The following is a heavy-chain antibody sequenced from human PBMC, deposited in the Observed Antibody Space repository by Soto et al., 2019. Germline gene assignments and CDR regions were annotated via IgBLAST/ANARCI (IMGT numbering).Heavy chain of an antibody. CDR2: IYYSGST. CDR1: GGSISSYY. CDR3: ASGRGYSYGSFDY. V-gene: IGHV4-59*01. J-gene: IGHJ4*02. Sequence: SETLSLTCTVSGGSISSYYWSWIRQPPGKGLEWIGYIYYSGSTNYNPALKSRVTISVDTSKNQFSLKLSSVTAADTAVYYCASGRGYSYGSFDYWGQGTLVTVSS. D-gene: IGHD5-18*01.